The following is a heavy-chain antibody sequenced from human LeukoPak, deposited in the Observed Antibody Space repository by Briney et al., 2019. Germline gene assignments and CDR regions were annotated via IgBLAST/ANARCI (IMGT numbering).Heavy chain of an antibody. J-gene: IGHJ5*02. V-gene: IGHV4-34*01. CDR2: INHSGST. Sequence: GSLRLSCAASGFTFNYAWMSWVRQPPGKGLEWIGEINHSGSTNYNPSLKSRVTISVDTSKNQFSLKLSSVTAADTAVYYCARRSRFGGVIVIFDNWFDPWGQGTLVTVSS. CDR1: GFTFNYAW. D-gene: IGHD3-16*02. CDR3: ARRSRFGGVIVIFDNWFDP.